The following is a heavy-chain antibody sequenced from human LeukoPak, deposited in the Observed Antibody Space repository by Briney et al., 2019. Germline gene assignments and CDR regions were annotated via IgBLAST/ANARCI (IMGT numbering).Heavy chain of an antibody. J-gene: IGHJ4*02. CDR1: GGSISSYY. D-gene: IGHD3-22*01. CDR3: ASSGYYRRHFDY. V-gene: IGHV4-4*09. CDR2: IYTSGST. Sequence: SETLSLTCTVSGGSISSYYWSWIRQPPGKGLEWIGYIYTSGSTNYNPSLKSRVTISVDTSKNQFSLKLSSVTAADTAVYYCASSGYYRRHFDYWGQETLVTVSS.